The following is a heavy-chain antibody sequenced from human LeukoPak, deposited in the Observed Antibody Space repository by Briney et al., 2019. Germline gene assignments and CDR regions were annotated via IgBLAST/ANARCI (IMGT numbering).Heavy chain of an antibody. CDR1: GGTFSSYA. V-gene: IGHV1-69*13. D-gene: IGHD6-6*01. J-gene: IGHJ6*02. Sequence: VASVKVSCKASGGTFSSYAISWVRQAPGQGLEWMGGIIPIFGTANYAQKFQGRVTITADESTSTAYMELSSLRSEDTAVYYCARGAASSSPEDYYYYYGMDVWGQGTTVTVSS. CDR2: IIPIFGTA. CDR3: ARGAASSSPEDYYYYYGMDV.